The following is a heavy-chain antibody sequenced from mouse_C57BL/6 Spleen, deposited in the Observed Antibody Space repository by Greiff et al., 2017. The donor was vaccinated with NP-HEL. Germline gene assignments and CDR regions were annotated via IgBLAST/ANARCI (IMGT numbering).Heavy chain of an antibody. CDR3: ARHEDGGLYYDYGYYAMDY. V-gene: IGHV1-62-2*01. D-gene: IGHD2-4*01. CDR2: FYPGSGSI. J-gene: IGHJ4*01. Sequence: QVQLKQSGAELVKPGASVKLSCKASGYTFTEYTIHWVKQRSGQGLEWIGWFYPGSGSIKYNEKFKDKATLTADKSSSTVYMELSRLTSEDSAVYFCARHEDGGLYYDYGYYAMDYWGQGTSVTVSS. CDR1: GYTFTEYT.